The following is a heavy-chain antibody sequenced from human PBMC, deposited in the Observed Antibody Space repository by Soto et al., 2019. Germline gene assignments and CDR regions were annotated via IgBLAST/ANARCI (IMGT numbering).Heavy chain of an antibody. J-gene: IGHJ5*02. V-gene: IGHV4-59*08. CDR2: IYYSGST. CDR3: ARKFSGYSSSWHEPFDP. CDR1: GGSISSYY. Sequence: SETLSLTCTVSGGSISSYYWSWIRQPPGKGLEWIGYIYYSGSTNYNPSLKSRVTISVDTSKNQFSLKLSSVTAADTAVYYCARKFSGYSSSWHEPFDPWGQGTLVTVSS. D-gene: IGHD6-13*01.